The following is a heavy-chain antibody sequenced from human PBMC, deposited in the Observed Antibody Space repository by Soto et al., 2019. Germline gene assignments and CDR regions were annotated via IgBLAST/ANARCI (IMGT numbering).Heavy chain of an antibody. CDR2: VNSDGSNI. J-gene: IGHJ4*02. Sequence: GGSLRLSCVASGFTFTHYRIHWVRQAPGKGLEWVARVNSDGSNINYADSVKGRFTISRDNSKNTVFLQMHSLTDDDSALYFCARAGDWNYVQDFWGQGTLVTVSS. D-gene: IGHD1-7*01. CDR3: ARAGDWNYVQDF. CDR1: GFTFTHYR. V-gene: IGHV3-74*01.